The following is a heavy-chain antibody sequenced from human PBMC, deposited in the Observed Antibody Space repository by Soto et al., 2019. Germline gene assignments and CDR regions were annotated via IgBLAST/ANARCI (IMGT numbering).Heavy chain of an antibody. V-gene: IGHV3-48*02. J-gene: IGHJ4*02. CDR2: ISSSSSTI. CDR3: ASTLQYCTSTSCYPGGRFDY. D-gene: IGHD2-2*01. CDR1: GFTFSDYA. Sequence: EVQLVESGGGLVQPGGSLRLSCAASGFTFSDYALNWVRQAPGEGLEWISYISSSSSTIYFADSLKGRFTISRDNAKNSLHLKMNSLREEDTAVYYCASTLQYCTSTSCYPGGRFDYWGQGTLVTVSS.